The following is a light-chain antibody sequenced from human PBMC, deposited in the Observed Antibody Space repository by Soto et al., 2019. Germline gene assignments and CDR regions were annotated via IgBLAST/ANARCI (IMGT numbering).Light chain of an antibody. CDR2: AAS. Sequence: DIQMTQSPSSLSAVVGDRVAITRRAGRGIGDRLAWFQQKPGKAPQFLIQAASNLQSGVPSRFSGSGSGTEFILSINSLQPEDIATYYCLQANRVPLSFGQGTRLE. V-gene: IGKV1-12*01. J-gene: IGKJ5*01. CDR3: LQANRVPLS. CDR1: RGIGDR.